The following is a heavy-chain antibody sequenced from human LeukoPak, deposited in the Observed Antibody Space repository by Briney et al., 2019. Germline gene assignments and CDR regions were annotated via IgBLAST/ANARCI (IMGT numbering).Heavy chain of an antibody. CDR3: ARGSLRYYHEMLWFDP. CDR2: INHSGST. J-gene: IGHJ5*02. CDR1: GGSFSGYY. Sequence: SETLSLTCAVYGGSFSGYYWSWIRQPPGKGLEWIGEINHSGSTNYNPSLKSRVTISVDTSKHQFSLKLSSVTAADTAVYYCARGSLRYYHEMLWFDPWGQGTLVTVSS. D-gene: IGHD3-10*01. V-gene: IGHV4-34*01.